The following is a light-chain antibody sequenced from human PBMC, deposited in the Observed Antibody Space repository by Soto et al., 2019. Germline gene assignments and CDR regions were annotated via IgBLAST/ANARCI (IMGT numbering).Light chain of an antibody. Sequence: DIQMTQSPSSLSASVGDRVTITCRASQSISSYLNWYQQKPGKAPKLLIYAASSLQSGVPSRFSGSESGTDLTLTISSLQPEDFATYYYHQSYSTPQTFGQATKVQIK. J-gene: IGKJ1*01. CDR3: HQSYSTPQT. CDR1: QSISSY. V-gene: IGKV1-39*01. CDR2: AAS.